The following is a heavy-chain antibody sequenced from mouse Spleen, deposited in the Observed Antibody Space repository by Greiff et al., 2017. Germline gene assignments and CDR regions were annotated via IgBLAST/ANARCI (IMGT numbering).Heavy chain of an antibody. CDR1: GYTFTDYE. V-gene: IGHV1-15*01. CDR2: IDPETGGT. Sequence: QVQLQQSGAELVRPGASVTLSCKASGYTFTDYEMHWVKQTPVHGLEWIGAIDPETGGTAYNQKFKGKATLTADKSSSTAYMELRSLTSEDSAVYYCTRYGNFSWFAYWGQGTLVTVSA. CDR3: TRYGNFSWFAY. J-gene: IGHJ3*01. D-gene: IGHD2-1*01.